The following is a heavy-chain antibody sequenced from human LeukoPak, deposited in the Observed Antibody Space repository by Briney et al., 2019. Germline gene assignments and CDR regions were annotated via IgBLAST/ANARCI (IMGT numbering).Heavy chain of an antibody. D-gene: IGHD5-18*01. Sequence: GGSLRLSCAASGFTFSGYYMSWVRQAPGKGREWVANINRGGSDTQYVDSVKGRFTIPRDNPKNSLYLQMNSLSAEDTAGYSCAGFSRSSSDYWGQGTPVTVS. V-gene: IGHV3-7*01. CDR3: AGFSRSSSDY. CDR1: GFTFSGYY. CDR2: INRGGSDT. J-gene: IGHJ4*02.